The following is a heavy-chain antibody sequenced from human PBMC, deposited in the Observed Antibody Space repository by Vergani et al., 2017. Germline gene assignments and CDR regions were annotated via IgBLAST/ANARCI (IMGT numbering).Heavy chain of an antibody. Sequence: QVQLVQSGAEVKKPGASVKVSCKASGYTFTGYYIHWVRQAPGRGLEWMGWINPNTGGTNYAQKFQGRVTVTRDTSISTADMELSSLRSEDTAVYYCARVAATMVRGVINYYGMDVWGQGTLVTVSS. J-gene: IGHJ6*02. CDR1: GYTFTGYY. V-gene: IGHV1-2*02. CDR3: ARVAATMVRGVINYYGMDV. CDR2: INPNTGGT. D-gene: IGHD3-10*01.